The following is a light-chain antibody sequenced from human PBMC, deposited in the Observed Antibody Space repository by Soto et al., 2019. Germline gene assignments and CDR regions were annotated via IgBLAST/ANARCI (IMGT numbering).Light chain of an antibody. V-gene: IGKV1-5*03. CDR3: QEYNTLWT. CDR2: KAS. Sequence: DIQMTQSPSTLSASLGDRVTITCRASQSISSWLAWYQQKPGKAPKLLIYKASTLQTGVPSRFSGSGSGLEITLTISSLQPDDFATYYCQEYNTLWTFGQGTKVEMK. J-gene: IGKJ1*01. CDR1: QSISSW.